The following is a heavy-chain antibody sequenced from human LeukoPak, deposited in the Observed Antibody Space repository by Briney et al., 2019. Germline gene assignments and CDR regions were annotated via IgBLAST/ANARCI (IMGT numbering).Heavy chain of an antibody. V-gene: IGHV3-74*01. J-gene: IGHJ4*02. CDR3: ARGIGGYSGYDSYYFDY. D-gene: IGHD5-12*01. CDR2: VKYDGSST. CDR1: GFTFSSCG. Sequence: GGSLRLSCAASGFTFSSCGMSWVRQAPGKGLVWVSRVKYDGSSTNYADSVKGRFTISRDNAKNSLYLQMNSLRAEDTALYHCARGIGGYSGYDSYYFDYWGQGTLVTVSS.